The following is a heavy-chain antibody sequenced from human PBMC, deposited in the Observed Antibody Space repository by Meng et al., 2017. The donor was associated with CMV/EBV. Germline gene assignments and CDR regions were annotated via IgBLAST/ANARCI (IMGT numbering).Heavy chain of an antibody. D-gene: IGHD2-15*01. CDR1: GGTFSSYA. CDR2: IIPIFGTA. CDR3: ARDMAILGFDP. Sequence: CKASGGTFSSYAISWVRQAPGQGLEWMGGIIPIFGTASDAQKFQGRVTITTDESTSTAYMELSSLRSEDTAVYYCARDMAILGFDPWGQGTLVTVSS. V-gene: IGHV1-69*05. J-gene: IGHJ5*02.